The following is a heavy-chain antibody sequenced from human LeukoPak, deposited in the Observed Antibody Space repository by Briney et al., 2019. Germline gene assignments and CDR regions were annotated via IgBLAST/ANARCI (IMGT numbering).Heavy chain of an antibody. CDR1: GFTFSNTW. CDR3: AARGGSCDLRY. Sequence: PGGSLRLSCAASGFTFSNTWMNWVRQAPGKGLEWVGRIKRIIDGGTTDYAAPVKGRFTVSRDDSINTLYLQMSSLKTEDTAVYYCAARGGSCDLRYWGQGTLVTVSS. D-gene: IGHD2-21*02. CDR2: IKRIIDGGTT. V-gene: IGHV3-15*01. J-gene: IGHJ4*02.